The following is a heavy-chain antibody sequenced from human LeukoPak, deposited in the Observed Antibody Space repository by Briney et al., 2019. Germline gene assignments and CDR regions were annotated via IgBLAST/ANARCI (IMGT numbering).Heavy chain of an antibody. CDR2: IIPIFGTA. CDR1: GGTFSSYA. V-gene: IGHV1-69*06. CDR3: ARAWYYYDNFSAFDI. D-gene: IGHD3-22*01. J-gene: IGHJ3*02. Sequence: GASVKVSCKASGGTFSSYAISWVRQAPGQGLEWMGGIIPIFGTANYAQKFQGRVTITADKSTSTAYMELSSLRSEDTAVYYCARAWYYYDNFSAFDIWGQGTMVTVSS.